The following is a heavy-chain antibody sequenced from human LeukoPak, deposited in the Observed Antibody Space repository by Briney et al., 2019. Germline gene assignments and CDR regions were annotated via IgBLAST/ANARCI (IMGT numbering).Heavy chain of an antibody. CDR1: GFTFSSYG. V-gene: IGHV3-30*02. CDR2: IRYDGSNK. CDR3: AKDGAYGDYEDY. J-gene: IGHJ4*02. D-gene: IGHD4-17*01. Sequence: GGSLRLSCAASGFTFSSYGTHWVRQAPGKGLEWVAFIRYDGSNKYYADSVKGRFTISRDNSKNTLYLQMNSLRAEDTAVYYCAKDGAYGDYEDYWGQGTLVTVSS.